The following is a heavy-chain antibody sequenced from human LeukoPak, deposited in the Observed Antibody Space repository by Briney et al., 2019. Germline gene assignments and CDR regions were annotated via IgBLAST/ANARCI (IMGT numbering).Heavy chain of an antibody. J-gene: IGHJ4*02. V-gene: IGHV3-48*03. Sequence: GGSLRLSCVASGFSFSSYAMNWVRQAPGKGLEWVSYISSTGSLIYYVDSVKGRFTISRDNAKNSLYLRMNSLRVDDTAVYYCARDRPPSRTYPIFDYWGQGTLVPVSS. D-gene: IGHD2-2*01. CDR2: ISSTGSLI. CDR3: ARDRPPSRTYPIFDY. CDR1: GFSFSSYA.